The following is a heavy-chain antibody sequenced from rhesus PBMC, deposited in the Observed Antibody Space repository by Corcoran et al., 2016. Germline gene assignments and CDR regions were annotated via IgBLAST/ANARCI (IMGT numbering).Heavy chain of an antibody. Sequence: QVQLQESGPGLVKPSETLSLTCAVSGYSISRGYYCVCIRPPPGKGLEWIGHISSGGSNYLNPSIKSRVTLSVDTSKNQFSLKLSSVTAADTAVYYCARLLQQLPFDYWGQGVLVTVSS. V-gene: IGHV4S14*01. CDR1: GYSISRGYY. D-gene: IGHD6-43*01. CDR2: ISSGGSN. CDR3: ARLLQQLPFDY. J-gene: IGHJ4*01.